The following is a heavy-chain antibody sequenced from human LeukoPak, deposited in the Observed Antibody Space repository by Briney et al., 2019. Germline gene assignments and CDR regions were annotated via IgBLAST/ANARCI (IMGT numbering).Heavy chain of an antibody. V-gene: IGHV3-30*02. CDR3: PIIMDFWSGSHFDY. CDR1: GFTFSSYG. J-gene: IGHJ4*02. Sequence: PGGSLRLSCAASGFTFSSYGMHWVRQAPGKGLEWVAFIRYDGSNKYYADSVKGRFTISRDNSKNTLYLQMNSLRAEDTAVYYCPIIMDFWSGSHFDYWGQGTLVTVSS. D-gene: IGHD3-3*01. CDR2: IRYDGSNK.